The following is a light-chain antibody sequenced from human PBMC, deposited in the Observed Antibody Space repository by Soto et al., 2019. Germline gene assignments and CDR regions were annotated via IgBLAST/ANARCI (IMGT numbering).Light chain of an antibody. CDR1: QSINGC. Sequence: LTVSPLSRAGLSCRASQSINGCLAWYQQQPGQAPRLLIYAASTRATAVPDRFSGSGSGTDFTLTIASLQSDDFAIYYCQQYDDLPVTFGQGTRLDIK. CDR3: QQYDDLPVT. J-gene: IGKJ5*01. CDR2: AAS. V-gene: IGKV3-15*01.